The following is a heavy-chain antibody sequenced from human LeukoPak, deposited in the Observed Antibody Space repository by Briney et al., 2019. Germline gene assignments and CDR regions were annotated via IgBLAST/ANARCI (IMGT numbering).Heavy chain of an antibody. CDR3: ARFPHYYGSGSPWDFDY. CDR1: GGSISSSSYY. Sequence: PSETLSLTCTVSGGSISSSSYYWGWIRQPPGQGLEWIGSIYYSGSTYYNPSLKSRVTISVDTSKNQVSLKLSSVTAADTAVYYCARFPHYYGSGSPWDFDYWGQGTLVTVSS. V-gene: IGHV4-39*07. J-gene: IGHJ4*02. CDR2: IYYSGST. D-gene: IGHD3-10*01.